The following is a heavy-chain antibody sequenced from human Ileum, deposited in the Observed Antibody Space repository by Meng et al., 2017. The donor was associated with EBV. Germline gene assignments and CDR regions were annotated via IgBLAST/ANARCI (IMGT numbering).Heavy chain of an antibody. CDR3: VSYAVGAGGIGY. J-gene: IGHJ4*02. CDR1: GVSISSGYFH. Sequence: QVRLQEPGPGLVKPSQTLSLTCAVSGVSISSGYFHWSWIRQPPGKGLEWIGHSGSTSYNPSLRSRVTISVDTSKNQFSLKVDSATAGDTAVYYCVSYAVGAGGIGYWGQGILVTVSS. V-gene: IGHV4-30-4*01. D-gene: IGHD1-26*01. CDR2: HSGST.